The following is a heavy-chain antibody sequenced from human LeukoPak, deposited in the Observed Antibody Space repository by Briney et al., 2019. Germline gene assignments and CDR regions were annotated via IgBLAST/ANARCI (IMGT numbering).Heavy chain of an antibody. Sequence: ASVKVSCKASGGTFSSYAISWVRQAPGQGLEWMGGIIPIFGTANYAQKFQGRVTITADESTSTAYMELSSLRSEDTAVYYCAREFGGQWDNWFDPWGQGTLVTVSS. CDR1: GGTFSSYA. D-gene: IGHD3-10*01. CDR3: AREFGGQWDNWFDP. CDR2: IIPIFGTA. V-gene: IGHV1-69*13. J-gene: IGHJ5*02.